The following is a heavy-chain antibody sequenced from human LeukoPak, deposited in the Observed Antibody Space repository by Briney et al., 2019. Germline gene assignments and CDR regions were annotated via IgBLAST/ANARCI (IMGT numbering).Heavy chain of an antibody. D-gene: IGHD1-26*01. CDR2: ISRSSSYI. CDR1: GFTVSSNS. CDR3: ARHTVGRWELLGGFDY. Sequence: GGSLRLSCTVSGFTVSSNSMSWVRQAPGKGLEWVSSISRSSSYIYYADSVKGRFTISRDNAKNSLFLQMNSLRAEDTAVYYCARHTVGRWELLGGFDYWGQGILVTVSS. J-gene: IGHJ4*02. V-gene: IGHV3-21*01.